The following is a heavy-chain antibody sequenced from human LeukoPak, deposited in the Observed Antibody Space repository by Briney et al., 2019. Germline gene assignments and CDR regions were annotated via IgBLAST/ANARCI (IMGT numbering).Heavy chain of an antibody. CDR1: GGSISSYY. Sequence: SETLSLTCTVSGGSISSYYWSWIRQPPGKGLEWIGHIYDDGSTKYSPSLQSRLTLSVDTSKNHFSLKLSSVTAADTAVYYCARAGSGWRGYGMDVWGQGTTVTVSS. CDR3: ARAGSGWRGYGMDV. D-gene: IGHD6-19*01. J-gene: IGHJ6*02. CDR2: IYDDGST. V-gene: IGHV4-59*01.